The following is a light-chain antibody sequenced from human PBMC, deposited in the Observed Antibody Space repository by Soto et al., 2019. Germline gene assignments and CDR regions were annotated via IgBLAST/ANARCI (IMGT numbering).Light chain of an antibody. J-gene: IGLJ2*01. CDR2: DVS. CDR3: SSYTSSSTLVV. V-gene: IGLV2-14*01. CDR1: XXXXGGYNY. Sequence: QSALTQPASVSXSXGXSXTIXXXXXXXXXGGYNYVSWYQQHPGKAPKLMIYDVSNRPSGVSNRFSGSKSGNTASLTISGLQAEDEADYYCSSYTSSSTLVVFGGGTKLTVL.